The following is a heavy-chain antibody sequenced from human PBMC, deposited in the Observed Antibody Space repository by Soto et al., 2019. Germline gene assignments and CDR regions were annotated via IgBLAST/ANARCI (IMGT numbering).Heavy chain of an antibody. CDR2: IYWYDDK. CDR1: GFSLSTSGVG. D-gene: IGHD1-1*01. V-gene: IGHV2-5*01. Sequence: QITLKESGPTLVKPTQTLTLTCTFSGFSLSTSGVGVGWIRQPPGKALEWLALIYWYDDKRYSPSLKSRLTITKDTSKNQVVLTMTNMDPVDTATYYCALARSRWKADAFDIWGQGTMVTVSS. CDR3: ALARSRWKADAFDI. J-gene: IGHJ3*02.